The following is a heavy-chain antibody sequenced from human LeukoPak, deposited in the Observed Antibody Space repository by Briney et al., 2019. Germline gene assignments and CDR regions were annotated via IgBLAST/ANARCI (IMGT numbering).Heavy chain of an antibody. CDR3: ARGYGSGSGEHTNARTPHFDY. CDR1: GGSFSGYY. D-gene: IGHD3-10*01. J-gene: IGHJ4*02. Sequence: SETLSLTCAVYGGSFSGYYWSWIRQPPGKGLEWIGEINHSGSTNYNPSLKSRVTISVDTSKNQFSLKLSSGTAADTAVYYCARGYGSGSGEHTNARTPHFDYWGQGTLVTVSS. V-gene: IGHV4-34*01. CDR2: INHSGST.